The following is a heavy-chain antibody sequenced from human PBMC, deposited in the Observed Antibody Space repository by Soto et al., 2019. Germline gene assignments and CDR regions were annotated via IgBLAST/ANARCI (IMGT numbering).Heavy chain of an antibody. CDR1: GGSFSGYY. Sequence: SETLSLTCAVYGGSFSGYYWSWIRQPPGKGLEWIGEINHSGSTNYNPSLKSRVTISVDTAKNQFSLKLSSVTAADTAVYYCAGVFMITFGGVIGSWGQGTLVTVSS. J-gene: IGHJ4*02. V-gene: IGHV4-34*01. CDR2: INHSGST. D-gene: IGHD3-16*02. CDR3: AGVFMITFGGVIGS.